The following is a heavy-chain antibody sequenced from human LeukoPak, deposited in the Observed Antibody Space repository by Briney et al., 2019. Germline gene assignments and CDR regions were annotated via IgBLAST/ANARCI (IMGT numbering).Heavy chain of an antibody. CDR1: GFTFSSYA. D-gene: IGHD4-17*01. J-gene: IGHJ4*02. CDR2: ISGSGDNT. CDR3: SKGRGTAVTSAANY. V-gene: IGHV3-23*01. Sequence: PGGSLRLSCAASGFTFSSYAMSWVRQAPGKGLEWVSSISGSGDNTYYADSVKDRFSMSRDNSKTTVSLQMNSLRAEDTAVYYCSKGRGTAVTSAANYWGQGTLVTVSS.